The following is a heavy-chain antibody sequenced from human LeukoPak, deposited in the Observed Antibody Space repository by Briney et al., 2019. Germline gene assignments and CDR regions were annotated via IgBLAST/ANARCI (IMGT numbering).Heavy chain of an antibody. CDR2: IYYSGST. J-gene: IGHJ1*01. CDR1: GNSIRSSSYY. D-gene: IGHD3-22*01. V-gene: IGHV4-39*01. Sequence: SPSETLSLTCTVSGNSIRSSSYYWGWIRQSPEKGLEWFGSIYYSGSTYYSASFKSRVTISVDTSQNQFSLKLRSVTAADRAVYYCASRYYYDTRGYFLHWGQGTLVTVSS. CDR3: ASRYYYDTRGYFLH.